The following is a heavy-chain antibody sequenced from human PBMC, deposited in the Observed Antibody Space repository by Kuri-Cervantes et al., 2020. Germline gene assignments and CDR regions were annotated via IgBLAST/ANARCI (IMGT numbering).Heavy chain of an antibody. J-gene: IGHJ4*02. D-gene: IGHD4-17*01. V-gene: IGHV4-61*01. CDR1: GGSVSSGSYY. CDR2: IYYSGST. CDR3: ARANGDYYFDY. Sequence: ESLKISCTVSGGSVSSGSYYWSWIRQPPGKGLEWIGYIYYSGSTNYNPSLKSRVTISVDTSKNQFSLKLSSVTAADTAVYYCARANGDYYFDYWGQGTLVTVSS.